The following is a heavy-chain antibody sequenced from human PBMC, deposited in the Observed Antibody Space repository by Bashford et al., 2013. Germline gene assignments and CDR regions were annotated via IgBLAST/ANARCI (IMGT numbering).Heavy chain of an antibody. Sequence: SVKVSCKASGGTFSSYAISWVRQAPGQGLEWMGGIIPIFGTANYAQKFQGRVTITADESTSTAYMELSSLRSEDTAVYYCARDGSGSYYRYYYYYMDVVGTKGPRSPSP. D-gene: IGHD3-10*01. V-gene: IGHV1-69*13. CDR2: IIPIFGTA. CDR1: GGTFSSYA. CDR3: ARDGSGSYYRYYYYYMDV. J-gene: IGHJ6*03.